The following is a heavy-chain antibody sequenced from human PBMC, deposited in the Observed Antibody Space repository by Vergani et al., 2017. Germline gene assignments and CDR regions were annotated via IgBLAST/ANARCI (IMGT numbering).Heavy chain of an antibody. V-gene: IGHV4-34*01. D-gene: IGHD1-1*01. J-gene: IGHJ4*02. CDR1: GGSFSGYY. CDR3: ARWKATGTIDY. CDR2: IHHSGST. Sequence: QVQLQQWGAGLLKPSETLSLTCAVYGGSFSGYYWSWIRQPPGKGLEWIGEIHHSGSTNYNPSLKSRVTISVDTSKNQFSLKLSSVTAADTAVYYCARWKATGTIDYWGQGTLVTVSS.